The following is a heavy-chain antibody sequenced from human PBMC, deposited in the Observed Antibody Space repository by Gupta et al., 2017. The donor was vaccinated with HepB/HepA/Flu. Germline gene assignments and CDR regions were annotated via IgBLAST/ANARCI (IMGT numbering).Heavy chain of an antibody. CDR3: AREWGYDFWSGLETWGSNWFDP. CDR1: GFTFSSYS. CDR2: ISSSSSYI. V-gene: IGHV3-21*01. D-gene: IGHD3-3*01. Sequence: EVQLVESGGGLVKPGGSLRLSCAASGFTFSSYSMNWVRQAPGKGLEGVSSISSSSSYIYYADSGKGRFTISRDNAKNSLYLQMNSLRAEDTAVYYCAREWGYDFWSGLETWGSNWFDPWGQGTLVTVSS. J-gene: IGHJ5*02.